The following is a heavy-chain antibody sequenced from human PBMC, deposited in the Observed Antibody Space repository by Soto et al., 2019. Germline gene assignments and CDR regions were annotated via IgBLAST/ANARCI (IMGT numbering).Heavy chain of an antibody. D-gene: IGHD3-22*01. CDR2: IYYSGST. J-gene: IGHJ4*02. V-gene: IGHV4-59*01. CDR3: ARGSDYYDSSGYPLDY. Sequence: SETLSLTCTVSGGSISSYYWSWIRQPPGKGLEWIGYIYYSGSTNYNPSLKSRVTISVDTSKNQFYLKLSSVTAADTAVYYCARGSDYYDSSGYPLDYWGQGTLVTVSS. CDR1: GGSISSYY.